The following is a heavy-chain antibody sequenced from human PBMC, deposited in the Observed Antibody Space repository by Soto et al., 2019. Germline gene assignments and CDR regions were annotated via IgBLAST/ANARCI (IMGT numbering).Heavy chain of an antibody. J-gene: IGHJ6*01. CDR2: IYHSGST. D-gene: IGHD3-10*01. Sequence: SETLSRTCAVSVGSIISSNWWSLVRRPPGKGLEWIGEIYHSGSTNYNPSLKSRVTISVDKSKNQFSLKLSSVTAADTAVYYCARVGVITMVRGSGGMDVWGQATNLTVSS. CDR3: ARVGVITMVRGSGGMDV. V-gene: IGHV4-4*02. CDR1: VGSIISSNW.